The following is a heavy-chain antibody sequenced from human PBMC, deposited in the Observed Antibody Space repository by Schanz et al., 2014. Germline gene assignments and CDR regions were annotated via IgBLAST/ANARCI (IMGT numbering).Heavy chain of an antibody. Sequence: EVQLVESGGGLIQPGGSLRLSCAVSGFTVNTNYMSWVRQAPGKGLEWIASMYIKGSSTEYADSVKGRFTISRDNSKNTLYLQMNSLRADDTAVYYCARVGGRDGYNFGIDVWGQGTTVTVSS. D-gene: IGHD3-16*01. V-gene: IGHV3-66*03. J-gene: IGHJ6*02. CDR3: ARVGGRDGYNFGIDV. CDR1: GFTVNTNY. CDR2: MYIKGSST.